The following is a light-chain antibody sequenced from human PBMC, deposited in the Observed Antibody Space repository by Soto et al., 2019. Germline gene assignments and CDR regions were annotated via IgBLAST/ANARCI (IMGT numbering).Light chain of an antibody. J-gene: IGKJ1*01. CDR1: QYISSW. CDR3: QQYNIQST. V-gene: IGKV1-5*03. CDR2: KAS. Sequence: DIQMTQSPSTLSASVGDRVTITCRASQYISSWLAWYQQKPGKAPKLLIYKASSLESGVPSRFSGSASGTEFTLTISSLQPYDFATYYCQQYNIQSTFGQRTKEEIK.